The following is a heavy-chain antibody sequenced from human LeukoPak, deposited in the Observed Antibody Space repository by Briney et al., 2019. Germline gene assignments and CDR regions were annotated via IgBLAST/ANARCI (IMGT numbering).Heavy chain of an antibody. CDR2: IWYDGSNK. J-gene: IGHJ4*02. Sequence: GGSLRLSCAASGFIFSSYGMHWVRQAPGKGLEWVAVIWYDGSNKYYVDSVKGRFTISRDNSKNTVYLQMNSLRVEDTAVYYCATAGEYDSSPLLGGYWGQGTLVTVSS. V-gene: IGHV3-33*01. D-gene: IGHD3-22*01. CDR1: GFIFSSYG. CDR3: ATAGEYDSSPLLGGY.